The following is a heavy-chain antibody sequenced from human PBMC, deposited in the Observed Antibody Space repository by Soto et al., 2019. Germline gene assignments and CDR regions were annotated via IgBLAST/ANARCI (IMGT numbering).Heavy chain of an antibody. J-gene: IGHJ4*02. D-gene: IGHD2-21*02. CDR2: INPSGGHT. Sequence: QVQLVQSGAEVKKPGASVKVSCKASGNTFSNYYIHWVRQAPGQGLEWMGTINPSGGHTTYAQKFLGRVTMTRDSSTSTLYMELTSLRFEDTAVYYCARGGHVVVVTVAFDYWGQGTLVTVSS. V-gene: IGHV1-46*03. CDR1: GNTFSNYY. CDR3: ARGGHVVVVTVAFDY.